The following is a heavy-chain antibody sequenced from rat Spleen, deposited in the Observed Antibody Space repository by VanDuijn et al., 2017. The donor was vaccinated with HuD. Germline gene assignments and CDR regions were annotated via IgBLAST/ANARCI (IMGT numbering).Heavy chain of an antibody. J-gene: IGHJ2*01. Sequence: EVQLVESGGGFVQPGRSLKLSCAASGFTFSDYAMAWVRQAPKKGLEWVASITPSGNFTPYRDSVKGRFAISRDNAKNILFLQMDSLRSEDTATYYCTREGNSGYDYWGQGVMVTVSS. V-gene: IGHV5-17*01. D-gene: IGHD4-3*01. CDR2: ITPSGNFT. CDR3: TREGNSGYDY. CDR1: GFTFSDYA.